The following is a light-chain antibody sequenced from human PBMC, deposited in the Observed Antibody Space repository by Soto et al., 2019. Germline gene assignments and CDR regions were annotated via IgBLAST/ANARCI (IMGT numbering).Light chain of an antibody. V-gene: IGKV1-5*03. CDR3: QQYKSFSLT. CDR2: KTS. J-gene: IGKJ4*01. CDR1: QSINNW. Sequence: DIQMTRSPSTLSASVGDRVTITCRASQSINNWLAWYQQKPGKAPKLLIYKTSDLESGVPSRFSGSGSGTEFSLTISSLQPDEFATYYCQQYKSFSLTFGGGTRVEVK.